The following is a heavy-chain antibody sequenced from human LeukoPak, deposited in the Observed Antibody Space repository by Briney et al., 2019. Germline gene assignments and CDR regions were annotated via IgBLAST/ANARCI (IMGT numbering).Heavy chain of an antibody. CDR3: ARASMVPLYNWFDP. V-gene: IGHV4-4*07. D-gene: IGHD2-8*01. CDR1: GGSISSYY. Sequence: PSETLSLTCTVSGGSISSYYWSWIRQPAGKGLEWIGRIYTSGSTNYNPSLKSRVTMSVDTSKNQFSLNLSSVTAADTAGYYCARASMVPLYNWFDPWGQGTLVTVSS. J-gene: IGHJ5*02. CDR2: IYTSGST.